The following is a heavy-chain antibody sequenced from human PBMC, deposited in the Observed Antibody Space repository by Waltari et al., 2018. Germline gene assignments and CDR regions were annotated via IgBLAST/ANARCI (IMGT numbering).Heavy chain of an antibody. D-gene: IGHD3-22*01. CDR2: INHSGST. CDR3: ARPGSGYYYDFDY. V-gene: IGHV4-34*01. Sequence: QVQLQQWGAGLLKPSETLSLTCAVYGGSFSGYYWSWIRQPPGKGLEWIGEINHSGSTNYNPSLKSRVTISVDTSKNQFSLKLSSVTAADTAVYYCARPGSGYYYDFDYWGQGTLVTVSS. J-gene: IGHJ4*02. CDR1: GGSFSGYY.